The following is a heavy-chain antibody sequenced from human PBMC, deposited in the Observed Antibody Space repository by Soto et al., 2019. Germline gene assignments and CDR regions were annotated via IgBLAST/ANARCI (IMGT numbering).Heavy chain of an antibody. Sequence: ASETLSLTCTVSGGSISSYYWSWIRQPPGKGLEWIGYIYYSGSTNYNPSLKSRVTISVDTSKNQFSLKLSSVTAADTALYYCARDCSGGSCYSVSTGFDPWGQGTLVTVSS. J-gene: IGHJ5*02. V-gene: IGHV4-59*12. D-gene: IGHD2-15*01. CDR3: ARDCSGGSCYSVSTGFDP. CDR1: GGSISSYY. CDR2: IYYSGST.